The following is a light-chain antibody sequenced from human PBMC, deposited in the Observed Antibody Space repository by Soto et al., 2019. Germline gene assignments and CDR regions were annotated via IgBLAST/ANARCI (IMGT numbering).Light chain of an antibody. J-gene: IGKJ5*01. Sequence: EIVMTQSPATLSVSPGERATLSCRASQSVGSDLAWYQQKPCQAPRLVIYDIFTRATGIPARFSGSGSGTEFTLNISSLQSEDFAVYYCHQYNNWPPRATFGQGTRVEIK. CDR1: QSVGSD. CDR2: DIF. V-gene: IGKV3-15*01. CDR3: HQYNNWPPRAT.